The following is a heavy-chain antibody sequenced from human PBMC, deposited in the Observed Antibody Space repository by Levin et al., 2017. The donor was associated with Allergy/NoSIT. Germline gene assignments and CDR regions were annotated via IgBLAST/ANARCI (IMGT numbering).Heavy chain of an antibody. D-gene: IGHD2-15*01. J-gene: IGHJ1*01. V-gene: IGHV3-23*01. CDR3: VKCQGSEIPEGYFQY. Sequence: LSLTCAASGFTFSSYAMSWVRQAPGKGLEWVSGITGGGGSTYYADSVKGRFTISRDNSKNTLHLQMNSLRAEDTAVYYCVKCQGSEIPEGYFQYWGQGTLVTVSS. CDR1: GFTFSSYA. CDR2: ITGGGGST.